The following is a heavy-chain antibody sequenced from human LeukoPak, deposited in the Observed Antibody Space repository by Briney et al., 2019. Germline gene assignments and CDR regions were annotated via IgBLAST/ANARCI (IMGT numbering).Heavy chain of an antibody. Sequence: GESLKISCKGSGYSFTSYWIGWVRQMPGKGLEWMGIIYPGDSDTRYSPSFQGQVTISADKSISTAYLQWSSLKASGTAMYHCARRTVAYCGGDCYSTPFDYWGQGTLVTVSS. CDR3: ARRTVAYCGGDCYSTPFDY. D-gene: IGHD2-21*02. J-gene: IGHJ4*02. CDR2: IYPGDSDT. V-gene: IGHV5-51*03. CDR1: GYSFTSYW.